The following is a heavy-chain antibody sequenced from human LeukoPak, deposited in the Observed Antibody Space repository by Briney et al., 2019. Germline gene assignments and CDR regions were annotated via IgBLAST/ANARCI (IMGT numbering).Heavy chain of an antibody. V-gene: IGHV3-66*01. Sequence: GGSLRLSCAASGFTVNSNYMTWVRQAPGKGLEWVSSIYSNTYYVDSVKGRFTISRGNSENTLYLQMDSLRVEVTAVYYCARRGDGGRAFDIWGQGTMVTVSS. CDR2: IYSNT. D-gene: IGHD2-21*02. CDR1: GFTVNSNY. J-gene: IGHJ3*02. CDR3: ARRGDGGRAFDI.